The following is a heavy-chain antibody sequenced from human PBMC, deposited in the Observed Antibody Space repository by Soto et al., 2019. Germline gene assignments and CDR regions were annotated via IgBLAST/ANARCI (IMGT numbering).Heavy chain of an antibody. CDR3: AARAITMVRGVIIEYYYYGMDV. V-gene: IGHV3-23*01. Sequence: GGSLRLSCAASGFTFSSYAMSWVRQAPGKGLEWVSAISGSGGSTYYADSVKGRFTISRDNSKNTLYLQMNSLRAEDTAVYYCAARAITMVRGVIIEYYYYGMDVWGQGTTVTVSS. CDR1: GFTFSSYA. D-gene: IGHD3-10*01. J-gene: IGHJ6*02. CDR2: ISGSGGST.